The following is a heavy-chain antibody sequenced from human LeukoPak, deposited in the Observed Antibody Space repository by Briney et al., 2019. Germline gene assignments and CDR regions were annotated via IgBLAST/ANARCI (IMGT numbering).Heavy chain of an antibody. CDR3: AKDLHSSGWYNYFDP. CDR2: ISHDGTTT. Sequence: GWSLRLSCVTSGFTFSTCVMHWVRQAPARGLEWVAMISHDGTTTHYADSLRGRFTVSRDTSKNTLYLQMDSLRDEDTAVYHCAKDLHSSGWYNYFDPWGQGTLVTVSS. V-gene: IGHV3-30*18. D-gene: IGHD6-19*01. J-gene: IGHJ5*02. CDR1: GFTFSTCV.